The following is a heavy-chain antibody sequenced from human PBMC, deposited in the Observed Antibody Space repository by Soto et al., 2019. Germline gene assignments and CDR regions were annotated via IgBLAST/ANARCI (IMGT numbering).Heavy chain of an antibody. D-gene: IGHD2-15*01. CDR2: IYYSGST. J-gene: IGHJ6*02. Sequence: PSETLSLTCTVSGGSISSGDYYWSWIRQPPGKGLEWIGYIYYSGSTYYNPSLKSRVTISVDTSKNQFSLKLSSVTAADTAVYYCARNSFYCSGGSCYPLGGMDVWGQGTTVTVSS. V-gene: IGHV4-30-4*01. CDR1: GGSISSGDYY. CDR3: ARNSFYCSGGSCYPLGGMDV.